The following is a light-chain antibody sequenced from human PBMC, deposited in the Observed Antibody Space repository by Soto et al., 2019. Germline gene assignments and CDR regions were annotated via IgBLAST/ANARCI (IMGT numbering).Light chain of an antibody. CDR2: DVS. CDR3: SSYTHSGAHV. Sequence: QSVLTQPASVSGSPGQSITISCTGTSSDVGGYNYVSWYQQHPGKAPKLMIYDVSNRPSGVSNRFSGSKSGNTASLTISRRQAEDEADYNCSSYTHSGAHVFGTGNKGTGL. V-gene: IGLV2-14*03. CDR1: SSDVGGYNY. J-gene: IGLJ1*01.